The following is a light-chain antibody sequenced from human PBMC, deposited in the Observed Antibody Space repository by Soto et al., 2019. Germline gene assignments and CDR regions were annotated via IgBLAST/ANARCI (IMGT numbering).Light chain of an antibody. V-gene: IGKV1-5*03. CDR1: QSINNW. CDR2: RAS. Sequence: DIQMTQSPSTLSASVGDRVTIPCRASQSINNWLDWYQQKPGKAPKLLIYRASSLENGVPSRFSGRGSGTEFIFTITSLQPDDVATYYCQQYSSASTFGQGTKVEI. CDR3: QQYSSAST. J-gene: IGKJ1*01.